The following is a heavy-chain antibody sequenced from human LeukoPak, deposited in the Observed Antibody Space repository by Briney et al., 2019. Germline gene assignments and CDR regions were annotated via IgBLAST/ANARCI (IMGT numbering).Heavy chain of an antibody. CDR2: IYTTGAT. J-gene: IGHJ4*02. Sequence: PSEPLTLPCTVSAGSINSYYWGWVRQPAGKGLEWIGRIYTTGATNYSPSLKSRLTMSVDTSKNQFSLRLRSVTAADTAVYYCGRQGYTAIYYFVDYWSQGTLVTVSS. CDR3: GRQGYTAIYYFVDY. D-gene: IGHD3-10*01. CDR1: AGSINSYY. V-gene: IGHV4-4*07.